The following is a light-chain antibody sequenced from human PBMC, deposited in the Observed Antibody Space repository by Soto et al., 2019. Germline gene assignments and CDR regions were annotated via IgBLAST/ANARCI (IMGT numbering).Light chain of an antibody. CDR2: GAA. CDR3: QHYENLPPFT. V-gene: IGKV1-33*01. J-gene: IGKJ3*01. Sequence: DIQMTPSPSSLSASVGARVSITCQASQDIRTSLSWFQQKPGRAPKLLIYGAANLETGVPSRFRGSGSGTDFTFTISSLQPEDIATYYCQHYENLPPFTFGPGTKVDIK. CDR1: QDIRTS.